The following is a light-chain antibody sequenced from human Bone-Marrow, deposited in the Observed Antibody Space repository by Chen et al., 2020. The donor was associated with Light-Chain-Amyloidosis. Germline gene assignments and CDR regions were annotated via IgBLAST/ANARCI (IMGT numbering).Light chain of an antibody. CDR2: DDS. CDR3: QVWDRSSDRPV. CDR1: NIGSTS. J-gene: IGLJ3*02. Sequence: SYVLTQPSSVSVAPGQTATIACGGNNIGSTSVHWYQHTPGEAPLLVFYDDSYRPPGIPGRLSGSNSGNTATLTISGVEAGDEADYYCQVWDRSSDRPVFGGGNKLTVL. V-gene: IGLV3-21*02.